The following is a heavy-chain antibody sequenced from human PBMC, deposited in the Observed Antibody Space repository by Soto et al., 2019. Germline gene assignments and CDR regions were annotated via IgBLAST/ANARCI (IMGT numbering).Heavy chain of an antibody. V-gene: IGHV4-34*01. J-gene: IGHJ5*02. D-gene: IGHD6-13*01. CDR1: GGSFSGYY. CDR2: INHSGST. Sequence: KTSETLSLTCAVYGGSFSGYYWSWIRQPPGKGLEWIGEINHSGSTNYNPSLKSRVTISVDTSKNQFSLKLSSVTAADTAVYYCARALMYSSSWYRGNWFDPWGQGTLVTVSS. CDR3: ARALMYSSSWYRGNWFDP.